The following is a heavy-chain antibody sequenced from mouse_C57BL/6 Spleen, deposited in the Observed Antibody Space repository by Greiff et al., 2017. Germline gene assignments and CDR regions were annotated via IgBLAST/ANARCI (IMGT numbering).Heavy chain of an antibody. V-gene: IGHV1-59*01. J-gene: IGHJ4*01. CDR3: ARAPGTRYAMDY. CDR2: IDPSDSYT. D-gene: IGHD4-1*01. Sequence: QVQLQQPGAELVRPGTSVKLSCKASGYTFTSYWMHWVKQRPGQGLEWIGVIDPSDSYTNYNQKFKGKATLTVDTSSSTAYMQLSSLTSEDSAVYYCARAPGTRYAMDYWGQGTSVTVSS. CDR1: GYTFTSYW.